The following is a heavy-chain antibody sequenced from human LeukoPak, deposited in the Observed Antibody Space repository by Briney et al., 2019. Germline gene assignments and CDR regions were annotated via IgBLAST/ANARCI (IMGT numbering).Heavy chain of an antibody. CDR3: ARTKPLDPFDF. V-gene: IGHV4-59*01. Sequence: EALSLTCTVSGGSISSYYWSWIRQPPGKGLEWIGYIYYSGHTYYNPPLKRRVTISVDTSKNRFSLKVNSVTAADTAVYYCARTKPLDPFDFWGQGTLVTVSS. CDR1: GGSISSYY. J-gene: IGHJ3*01. CDR2: IYYSGHT.